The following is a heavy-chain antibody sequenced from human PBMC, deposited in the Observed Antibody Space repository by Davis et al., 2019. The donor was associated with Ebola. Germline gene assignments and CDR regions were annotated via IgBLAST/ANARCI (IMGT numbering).Heavy chain of an antibody. D-gene: IGHD4-23*01. CDR1: GGSISSYY. CDR2: IFHSGST. CDR3: ARGKLTFDP. J-gene: IGHJ5*02. Sequence: MPSETLSLTCTVSGGSISSYYWSWIRQPPGKGLEWIGYIFHSGSTNYNPSLKSRVTISVDTSKSQFSLKLSSVTAADTAVYYCARGKLTFDPWGQGTLVTVSS. V-gene: IGHV4-59*01.